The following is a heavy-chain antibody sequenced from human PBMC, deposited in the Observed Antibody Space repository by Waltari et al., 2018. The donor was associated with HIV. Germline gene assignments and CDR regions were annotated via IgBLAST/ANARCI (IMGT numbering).Heavy chain of an antibody. CDR1: GYTFFSYF. CDR2: INPSGNST. D-gene: IGHD2-15*01. J-gene: IGHJ4*02. CDR3: ARAPCSGGSCRLFDY. V-gene: IGHV1-46*01. Sequence: QVQLVQSGAEVKKPAASVKVSCKASGYTFFSYFMPRVGTAPGQGLEWMGIINPSGNSTSYVQKFQGRLTMTRDTSTSTVYMELSSLRSEDTAVYYCARAPCSGGSCRLFDYWGQGTLVTVSS.